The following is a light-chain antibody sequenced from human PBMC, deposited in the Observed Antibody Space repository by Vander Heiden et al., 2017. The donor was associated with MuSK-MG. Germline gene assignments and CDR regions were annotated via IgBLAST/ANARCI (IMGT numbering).Light chain of an antibody. J-gene: IGKJ1*01. Sequence: AIRMTQSPSSFSASTGDRVTITCRASQGISSYLAWYQQKPGKAPKLLIYAASTLQSGVPSRFSGSGYGKDFTLTISCRQSEDFASYYCQQHDSYPPWTFGQGTKVEIK. CDR2: AAS. CDR3: QQHDSYPPWT. V-gene: IGKV1-8*01. CDR1: QGISSY.